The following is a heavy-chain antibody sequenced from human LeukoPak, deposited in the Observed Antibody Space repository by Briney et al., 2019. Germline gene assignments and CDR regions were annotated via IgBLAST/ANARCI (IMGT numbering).Heavy chain of an antibody. J-gene: IGHJ4*02. D-gene: IGHD6-19*01. Sequence: SETLPLTCSVSGASISSHYWSWVRQPPGKGLEWIGFISDSGSTNYNPSVKSRVTISVDTSKNQYSLKLSSVTAADTAVYYCAKGSGWSGHGYWGQGTLVTVSS. CDR2: ISDSGST. CDR1: GASISSHY. V-gene: IGHV4-59*11. CDR3: AKGSGWSGHGY.